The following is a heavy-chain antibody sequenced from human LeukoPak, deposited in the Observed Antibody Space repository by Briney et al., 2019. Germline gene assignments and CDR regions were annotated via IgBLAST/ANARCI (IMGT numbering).Heavy chain of an antibody. D-gene: IGHD4-11*01. CDR1: GGSISSYY. CDR2: IYYSGST. CDR3: ARRNGGRVFDY. V-gene: IGHV4-59*08. J-gene: IGHJ4*02. Sequence: TLSLTCXVSGGSISSYYWSWIRQPPGKGLEWIGYIYYSGSTNYNPSLKSRVTISVDTSKNQFSLKLSSVTAAGTAVYYCARRNGGRVFDYWGQGTLVTVSS.